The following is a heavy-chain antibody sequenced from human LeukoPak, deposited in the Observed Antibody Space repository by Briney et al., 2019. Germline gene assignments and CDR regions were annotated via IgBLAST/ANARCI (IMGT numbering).Heavy chain of an antibody. D-gene: IGHD6-19*01. V-gene: IGHV3-64D*06. Sequence: GGSLRLSCSASGFTFNTYAMHWVRQAPGKGLEYVSAITSDGGSTYYAGSVKGRFTISRDNSKNTLYLQMSSLRAEDTAVYYCVAAHSSGWYGYWGQGTLVTVSS. CDR1: GFTFNTYA. CDR2: ITSDGGST. CDR3: VAAHSSGWYGY. J-gene: IGHJ4*02.